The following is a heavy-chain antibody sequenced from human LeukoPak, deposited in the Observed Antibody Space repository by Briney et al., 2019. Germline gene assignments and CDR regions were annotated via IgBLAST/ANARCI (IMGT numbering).Heavy chain of an antibody. CDR1: GGTFSSYA. V-gene: IGHV1-69*13. J-gene: IGHJ4*02. CDR2: IIPIFGTA. D-gene: IGHD3-16*01. Sequence: SVKVSCKASGGTFSSYAISWVRQAPGQGLEWMGGIIPIFGTANYAQKFQGRVTITADESTSTAYMELSSLRSEDTAVYYCARDLDVWGIMMGPDYWGQGTLVTVSS. CDR3: ARDLDVWGIMMGPDY.